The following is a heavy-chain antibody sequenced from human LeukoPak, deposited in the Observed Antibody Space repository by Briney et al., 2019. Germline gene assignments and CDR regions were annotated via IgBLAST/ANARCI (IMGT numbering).Heavy chain of an antibody. V-gene: IGHV3-30-3*02. J-gene: IGHJ4*02. CDR2: ISYDGSNK. D-gene: IGHD6-6*01. CDR3: AKYLYSSSSGFDY. CDR1: GFTFSSYA. Sequence: GRSLRLSCAASGFTFSSYAMHWVRQAPGKGLEWVAVISYDGSNKYYADSVKGRFTISRDNSKNTLYLQMNSLRAEDTAVYYCAKYLYSSSSGFDYWGQGTLVTVSS.